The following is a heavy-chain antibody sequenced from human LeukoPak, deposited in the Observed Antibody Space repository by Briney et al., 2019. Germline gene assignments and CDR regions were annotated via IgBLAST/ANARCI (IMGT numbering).Heavy chain of an antibody. Sequence: PGRSLRLSCAASGFTFSSYGMHWVRQAPGKGLEWVAVIWYDGSNKYYADSVKGRFTISRDNSKNTLYLQMNSLRAEDTAVYYCAKGYCSSTSCYGDYYYYMDVWGKGTTVTVSS. CDR2: IWYDGSNK. V-gene: IGHV3-33*06. J-gene: IGHJ6*03. D-gene: IGHD2-2*01. CDR1: GFTFSSYG. CDR3: AKGYCSSTSCYGDYYYYMDV.